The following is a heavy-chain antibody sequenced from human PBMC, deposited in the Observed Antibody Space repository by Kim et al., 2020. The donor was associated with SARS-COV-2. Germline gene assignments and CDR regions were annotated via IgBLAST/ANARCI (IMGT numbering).Heavy chain of an antibody. J-gene: IGHJ4*02. CDR1: GFTFSSYS. CDR2: ISSSSSYI. Sequence: GGSLRLSCAASGFTFSSYSMNWVRQAPGKGLEWVSSISSSSSYIYYADSVKGRFTISIDNAKNSLYLQMNSLRAEDTAVYYCASDTGYSSSWTAGGGYYFDYWGQGTLVTVSS. CDR3: ASDTGYSSSWTAGGGYYFDY. V-gene: IGHV3-21*01. D-gene: IGHD6-13*01.